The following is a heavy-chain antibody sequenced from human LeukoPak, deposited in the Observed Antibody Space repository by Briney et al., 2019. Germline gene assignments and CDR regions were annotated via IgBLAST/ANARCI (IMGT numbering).Heavy chain of an antibody. D-gene: IGHD6-19*01. Sequence: ASVKVSCKVSGYTLTELSMHWVRQAPGKGLEWMGGFDPEDGETIYAQKFQGRVTITADESTSTAYMELSSLRSEDTAVYYCASQTQWLVPGGLDYRGQGALVTVSS. J-gene: IGHJ4*02. CDR3: ASQTQWLVPGGLDY. CDR1: GYTLTELS. V-gene: IGHV1-24*01. CDR2: FDPEDGET.